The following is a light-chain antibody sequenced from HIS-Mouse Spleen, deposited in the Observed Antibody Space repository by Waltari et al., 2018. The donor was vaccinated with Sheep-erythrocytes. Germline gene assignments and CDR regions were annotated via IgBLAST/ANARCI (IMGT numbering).Light chain of an antibody. Sequence: QSALTQPRSVSGSPGQSVTISCTGTSGHVGGYNYVSWYQQHPGKAPKLMIYDVSKRPSGVPDRFSGSKSGNTASLTISGLQAEDEADYYCCSYAGSYNHVFATGTKVTVL. J-gene: IGLJ1*01. CDR2: DVS. CDR1: SGHVGGYNY. CDR3: CSYAGSYNHV. V-gene: IGLV2-11*01.